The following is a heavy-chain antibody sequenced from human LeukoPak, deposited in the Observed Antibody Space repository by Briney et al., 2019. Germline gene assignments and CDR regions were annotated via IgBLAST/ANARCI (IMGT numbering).Heavy chain of an antibody. Sequence: PGGSLRLSCAASGFTFSSYSMNWVRQAPGKGLEWVSSISSSSSYIYYADSVKGRFTISRDNAKNSLYLQMNSLRAEDTAVYYCAREYYDFWSGYLRYYYYYMDVWGKGTTVTVSS. V-gene: IGHV3-21*01. CDR3: AREYYDFWSGYLRYYYYYMDV. CDR1: GFTFSSYS. J-gene: IGHJ6*03. CDR2: ISSSSSYI. D-gene: IGHD3-3*01.